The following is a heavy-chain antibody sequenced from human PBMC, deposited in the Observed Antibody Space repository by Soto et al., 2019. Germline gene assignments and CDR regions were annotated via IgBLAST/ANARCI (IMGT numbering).Heavy chain of an antibody. D-gene: IGHD3-3*01. J-gene: IGHJ5*02. V-gene: IGHV3-23*01. CDR3: AKLRFLEWLLHWFDP. CDR1: GFTFSSYA. CDR2: ISGSGGST. Sequence: EVQLLESGGGLVQPGGSLRLSCAASGFTFSSYAMSWVRQAPGKGLEWVSAISGSGGSTYYADSVKGRFTISRDNSKNTLYLQMICLRAEGTAVYYCAKLRFLEWLLHWFDPWGQGTLVTVSS.